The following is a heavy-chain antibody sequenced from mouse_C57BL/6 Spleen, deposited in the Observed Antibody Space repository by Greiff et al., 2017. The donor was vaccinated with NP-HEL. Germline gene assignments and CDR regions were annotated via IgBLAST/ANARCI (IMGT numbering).Heavy chain of an antibody. CDR3: ARRGIYYGNPYWYFDV. D-gene: IGHD2-1*01. CDR1: GYTFTDYN. Sequence: VQLQQSGPELVKPGASVKMSCKASGYTFTDYNMHWVKQSHGKSLEWIGYINPNNGGTSYNQKFKGKATLTVNKSSSTAYMELRSLTSEDSAVYYCARRGIYYGNPYWYFDVWGTGTTVTVSS. CDR2: INPNNGGT. J-gene: IGHJ1*03. V-gene: IGHV1-22*01.